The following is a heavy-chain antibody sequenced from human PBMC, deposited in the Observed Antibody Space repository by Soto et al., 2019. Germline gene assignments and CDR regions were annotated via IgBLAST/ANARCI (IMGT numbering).Heavy chain of an antibody. CDR2: IKEDGGEQ. Sequence: PGGSLRLFCVASGFSFGGYWMSWVRQAPGKGPEWVANIKEDGGEQHYVDSVKGRFTISRANTENSLFLQMNNLRVEDSAIYYCAITTSTVSYWFDPWGPGTQVTVSS. V-gene: IGHV3-7*03. D-gene: IGHD4-4*01. J-gene: IGHJ5*02. CDR1: GFSFGGYW. CDR3: AITTSTVSYWFDP.